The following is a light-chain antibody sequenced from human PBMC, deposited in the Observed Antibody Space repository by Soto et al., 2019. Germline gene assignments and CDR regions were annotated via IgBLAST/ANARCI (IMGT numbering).Light chain of an antibody. V-gene: IGKV1-13*02. CDR2: DVS. CDR1: QDIRGP. Sequence: AIQVTQSPSSLSASVGDRVTITCRASQDIRGPLAWYQQKPGKAPKLLIYDVSTLESGVPSRFSGSGSGTEFTLTISSLQPEDFGTYYCQQFNSYPITFGHGTRLEIK. CDR3: QQFNSYPIT. J-gene: IGKJ5*01.